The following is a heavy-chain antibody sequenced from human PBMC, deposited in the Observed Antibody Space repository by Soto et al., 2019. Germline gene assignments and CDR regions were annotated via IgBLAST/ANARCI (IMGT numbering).Heavy chain of an antibody. CDR1: GGTFSSYA. V-gene: IGHV1-69*01. D-gene: IGHD2-21*02. CDR3: ARDVYCGGDCHYGMDV. CDR2: IIPIFGTA. Sequence: QVQLVQSGAEVKKPGSSVKVSCKASGGTFSSYAISWVRQAPGQGLEWMGGIIPIFGTANYAQKFQGRVTIPADESTSTAYMELSSLRSEDTAVYYCARDVYCGGDCHYGMDVWGQGTTVTVSS. J-gene: IGHJ6*02.